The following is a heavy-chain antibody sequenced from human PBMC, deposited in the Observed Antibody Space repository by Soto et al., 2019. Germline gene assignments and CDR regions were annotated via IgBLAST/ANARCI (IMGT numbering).Heavy chain of an antibody. CDR2: IWYDGSNK. D-gene: IGHD3-9*01. CDR3: AGGDGYPYDILTGIDY. Sequence: GGSLRLSCAASGFTFSSYGMHWVRQAPGKGLEWVAVIWYDGSNKYYADSVKGRFTISRDNSKNTLYLQMNSLRAEDTAVYYCAGGDGYPYDILTGIDYWGQGTLVTVSS. J-gene: IGHJ4*02. V-gene: IGHV3-33*01. CDR1: GFTFSSYG.